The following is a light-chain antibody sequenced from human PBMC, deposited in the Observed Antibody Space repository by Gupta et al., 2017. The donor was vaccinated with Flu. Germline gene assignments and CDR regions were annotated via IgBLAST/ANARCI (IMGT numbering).Light chain of an antibody. J-gene: IGLJ3*02. CDR3: QAWDSNRGV. V-gene: IGLV3-1*01. CDR2: QDS. CDR1: KLGDKY. Sequence: SYELTQPPSVSVSPGQTASIPCSGDKLGDKYACWYQQKPGQSPVLVVYQDSKRPSGIPERFSGSNSGNTATLTISGTQAMDEADYYCQAWDSNRGVFGGGTKLTVL.